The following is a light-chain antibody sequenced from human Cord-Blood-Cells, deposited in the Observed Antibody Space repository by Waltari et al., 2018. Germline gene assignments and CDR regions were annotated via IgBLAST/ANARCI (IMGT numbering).Light chain of an antibody. CDR2: EIT. CDR3: CSYAGSYV. Sequence: QSALTQPASVSGSPGQSITISCTGTSSDVGSYNLVSWYQQHPGKAPKLMIYEITKRPAGFSNRFSVSKAGNTASLTSCGLQAENEADYYCCSYAGSYVFGTATKVTVL. V-gene: IGLV2-23*02. J-gene: IGLJ1*01. CDR1: SSDVGSYNL.